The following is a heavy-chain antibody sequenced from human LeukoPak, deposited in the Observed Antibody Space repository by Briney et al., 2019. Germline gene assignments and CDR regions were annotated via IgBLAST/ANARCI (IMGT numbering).Heavy chain of an antibody. D-gene: IGHD6-13*01. CDR3: ARDPTTSSSSFNVFFDY. CDR2: IYYSGST. V-gene: IGHV4-39*07. J-gene: IGHJ4*02. Sequence: PSETLSLTCTVSGGSISSSSYYWGWIRQPPGKGLEWIGSIYYSGSTYYNPSLKSRVTISVDTSKNQFSLKLSSVTAADTAVYYCARDPTTSSSSFNVFFDYWGQGTLVTVSS. CDR1: GGSISSSSYY.